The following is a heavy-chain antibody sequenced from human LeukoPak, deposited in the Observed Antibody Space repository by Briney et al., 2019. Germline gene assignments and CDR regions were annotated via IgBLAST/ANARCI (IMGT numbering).Heavy chain of an antibody. CDR3: ARGHSSSWYYFDY. D-gene: IGHD6-13*01. J-gene: IGHJ4*02. Sequence: GGSLRLSCVASGFTVSSNYMSWVRQAPGTGLERVSIIYSGGSTYSADSVKGRFTISRDNSKNTLYLQMNSLSAEDTAVYYCARGHSSSWYYFDYWGQGTLVTVSS. CDR2: IYSGGST. CDR1: GFTVSSNY. V-gene: IGHV3-66*01.